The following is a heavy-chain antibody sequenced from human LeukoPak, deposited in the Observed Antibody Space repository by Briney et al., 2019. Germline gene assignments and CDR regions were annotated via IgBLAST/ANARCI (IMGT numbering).Heavy chain of an antibody. CDR2: INGDGSST. CDR3: ARVPLEWLLSDWFDP. CDR1: EFTFSSYW. V-gene: IGHV3-74*01. D-gene: IGHD3-3*01. Sequence: GGSLRLSCTASEFTFSSYWMHWVRQPPGKGLVWVSRINGDGSSTSYANAVKGRFTISRDNAKNTLYLQMNSLRAEDTAVYYCARVPLEWLLSDWFDPWGQGTLVTVSS. J-gene: IGHJ5*02.